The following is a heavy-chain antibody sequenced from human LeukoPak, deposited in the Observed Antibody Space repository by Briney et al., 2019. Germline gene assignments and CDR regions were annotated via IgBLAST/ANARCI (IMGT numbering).Heavy chain of an antibody. V-gene: IGHV4-34*01. D-gene: IGHD1-14*01. Sequence: SETLSLTCAVYGGSFSGHYWSWIRPPPGKGLEWIGEINHSGSTHYNPSLKSRVTISVDTSKNQFSLKLTSVTAADTAVYYCARLNKPGWFDPWGQGTLVTVSS. J-gene: IGHJ5*02. CDR2: INHSGST. CDR3: ARLNKPGWFDP. CDR1: GGSFSGHY.